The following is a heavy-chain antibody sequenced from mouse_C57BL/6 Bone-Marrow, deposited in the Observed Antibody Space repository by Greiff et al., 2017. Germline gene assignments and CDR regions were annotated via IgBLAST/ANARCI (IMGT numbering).Heavy chain of an antibody. D-gene: IGHD1-1*01. Sequence: VQLKESGAELVRPGASVKLSCTASGFNIKDDYMHWVKQRPEQGLEWIGWIDPENGDTEYASKFQGKATITADTASNTAYLQLSSLTSEDTAVYYCTTWIVAHYFDYGGQGTTLTVSS. J-gene: IGHJ2*01. CDR1: GFNIKDDY. CDR2: IDPENGDT. CDR3: TTWIVAHYFDY. V-gene: IGHV14-4*01.